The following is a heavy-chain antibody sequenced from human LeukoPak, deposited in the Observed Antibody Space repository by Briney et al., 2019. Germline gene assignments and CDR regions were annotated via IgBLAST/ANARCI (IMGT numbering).Heavy chain of an antibody. D-gene: IGHD3-16*02. CDR1: GFTFSDYY. Sequence: GGSLRLSCAASGFTFSDYYMSWVRQAPGKGLEWVSAISGSGGSTYYADSVKGRFTISRDNSKNTLYLQMNSLRAEDTAVYYCAKDHSDYVWGSYRYIEYFDYWGQGTLVTVSS. V-gene: IGHV3-23*01. CDR3: AKDHSDYVWGSYRYIEYFDY. J-gene: IGHJ4*02. CDR2: ISGSGGST.